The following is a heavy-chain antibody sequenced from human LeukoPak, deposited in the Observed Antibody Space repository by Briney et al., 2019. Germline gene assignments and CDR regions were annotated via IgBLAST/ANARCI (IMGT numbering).Heavy chain of an antibody. CDR2: IWYDGSNK. J-gene: IGHJ4*02. CDR3: AKDLYYHDSSGYCFDY. CDR1: GFTFSSYG. Sequence: GRSLRLSCAASGFTFSSYGMHWVRQAPGKGLEWVAVIWYDGSNKYYADSVKGRFTISRDNSKNTLYLQMNSLRAEDTAVYYCAKDLYYHDSSGYCFDYWGQGTLVTVSS. V-gene: IGHV3-33*06. D-gene: IGHD3-22*01.